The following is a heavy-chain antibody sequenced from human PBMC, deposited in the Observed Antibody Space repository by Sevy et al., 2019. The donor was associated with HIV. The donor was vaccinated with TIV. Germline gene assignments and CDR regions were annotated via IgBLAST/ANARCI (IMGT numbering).Heavy chain of an antibody. CDR2: IYYSGST. V-gene: IGHV4-31*03. CDR1: GCSISSGGYY. CDR3: ARDHTRYYYYGMDV. Sequence: SETLSLTCTVSGCSISSGGYYWSWIRQHPGKGLEWIGYIYYSGSTYYNPSLKSRVTISVDTSKNQFSLKLSSVTAADTAVYYCARDHTRYYYYGMDVWGQGTTVTVSS. J-gene: IGHJ6*02.